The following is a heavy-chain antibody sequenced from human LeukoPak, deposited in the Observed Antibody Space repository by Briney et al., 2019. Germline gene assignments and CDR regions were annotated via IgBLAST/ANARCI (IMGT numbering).Heavy chain of an antibody. CDR2: IYYSGST. Sequence: SETLSLTCTVSGGSISNYYWSWIRQPPGKGLEWIGYIYYSGSTSYNPSLKSRVTISVDTSKNQFSLKLSSVTAADTAVYYCARHGVWGSSLFDYWGQGTLVTVSS. CDR3: ARHGVWGSSLFDY. D-gene: IGHD3-16*01. J-gene: IGHJ4*02. V-gene: IGHV4-59*01. CDR1: GGSISNYY.